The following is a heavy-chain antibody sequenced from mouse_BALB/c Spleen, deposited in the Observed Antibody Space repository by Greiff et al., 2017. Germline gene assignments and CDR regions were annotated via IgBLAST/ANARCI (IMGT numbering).Heavy chain of an antibody. D-gene: IGHD1-2*01. V-gene: IGHV5-2*01. CDR3: ARPLITTVSYAMDY. Sequence: EVMLVESGGGLVQPGESLKLSCESNEYEFPSHDMSWVRKTPEKRLELVAAINSDGGSTYYPDTMERRFIISRDNTKKTLYLQMSSLRSEDTALYYCARPLITTVSYAMDYWGQGTSVTVSS. CDR2: INSDGGST. J-gene: IGHJ4*01. CDR1: EYEFPSHD.